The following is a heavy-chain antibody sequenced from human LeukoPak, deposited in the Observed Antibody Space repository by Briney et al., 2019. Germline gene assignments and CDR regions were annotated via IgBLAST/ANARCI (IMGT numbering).Heavy chain of an antibody. CDR3: ARDLRSYYYDSSGYYLLY. J-gene: IGHJ4*02. CDR2: ISAYNGNT. D-gene: IGHD3-22*01. V-gene: IGHV1-18*01. Sequence: GASVKVSCKASGYTFTSYGISWVRQAPGQGLEWMGWISAYNGNTNYAQKLQGRVTMTTDTSTSTAYMQLRSLSSDDTAVYYCARDLRSYYYDSSGYYLLYWGQGTLVTVSS. CDR1: GYTFTSYG.